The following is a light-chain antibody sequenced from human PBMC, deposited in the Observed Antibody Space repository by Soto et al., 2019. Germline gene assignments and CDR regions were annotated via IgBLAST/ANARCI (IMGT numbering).Light chain of an antibody. CDR1: QIVTSDY. Sequence: EIVLTQSPGTLSLSPGERVTLSCRASQIVTSDYLAWSHQAPGQAPRLLIYGAFNRETGISDMFSGSGAGTERTLSISKLEPGDFGVDFCHQYGKSPRTFGQGTKVDIK. CDR3: HQYGKSPRT. J-gene: IGKJ1*01. CDR2: GAF. V-gene: IGKV3-20*01.